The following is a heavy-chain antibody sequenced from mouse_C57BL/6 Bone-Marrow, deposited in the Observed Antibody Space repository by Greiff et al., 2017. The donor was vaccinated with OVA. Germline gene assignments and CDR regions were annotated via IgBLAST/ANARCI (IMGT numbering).Heavy chain of an antibody. Sequence: EVQLQESGPGLVKPSQSLSLTCSVPGYSITSGYYWNWIRQFPGNNLEWMGYISYEGSNNYNPSLKNRISITRDTSKNQFFLKLNSVTTADTATYYCARAERGRFAYWGQGTLVTVSA. CDR3: ARAERGRFAY. V-gene: IGHV3-6*01. CDR2: ISYEGSN. CDR1: GYSITSGYY. J-gene: IGHJ3*01.